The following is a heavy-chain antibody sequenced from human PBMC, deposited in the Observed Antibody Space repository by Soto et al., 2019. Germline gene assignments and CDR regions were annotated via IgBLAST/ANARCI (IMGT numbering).Heavy chain of an antibody. V-gene: IGHV3-21*01. D-gene: IGHD3-9*01. Sequence: EAQLVESGGGLVKPGGSLRLACAASGFTFNSYSMNWVRQAPGKGLEWVSSISSSSSFIYYADSVKGRFTISRDNAKNSLFLQMNSLRVEDTAVYYCAQRGLGPGGYFDLWGRGTLVTVSS. J-gene: IGHJ2*01. CDR2: ISSSSSFI. CDR3: AQRGLGPGGYFDL. CDR1: GFTFNSYS.